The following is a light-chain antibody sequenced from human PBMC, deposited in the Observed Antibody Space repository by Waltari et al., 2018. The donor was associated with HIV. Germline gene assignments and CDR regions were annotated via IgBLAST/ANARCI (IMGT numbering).Light chain of an antibody. J-gene: IGLJ3*02. V-gene: IGLV2-8*01. CDR3: SSYAGSNNRWV. CDR1: SSDVGGYNY. CDR2: EVS. Sequence: QSALTQPPSASGSPGQSVTISCTGTSSDVGGYNYVSWYQQHPGKAPKLMIDEVSKRPSVVPERFSGDMSGSAASLTVSALQAEDEADYYGSSYAGSNNRWVFGGGTKLTVL.